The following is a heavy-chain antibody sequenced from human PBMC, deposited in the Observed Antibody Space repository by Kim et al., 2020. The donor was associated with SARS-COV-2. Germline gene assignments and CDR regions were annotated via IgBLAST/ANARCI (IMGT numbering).Heavy chain of an antibody. CDR2: INAGNGNT. Sequence: ASVKVSCKASGYTFTSYAMHWVRQAPGQRLEWMGWINAGNGNTKYSQKFQGRVTITRDTSASTAYMELSSLRSEDTAVYYCARAYYGSGSYYNHLFLCNWFDPWGQGTLVTVSS. J-gene: IGHJ5*02. CDR1: GYTFTSYA. CDR3: ARAYYGSGSYYNHLFLCNWFDP. D-gene: IGHD3-10*01. V-gene: IGHV1-3*01.